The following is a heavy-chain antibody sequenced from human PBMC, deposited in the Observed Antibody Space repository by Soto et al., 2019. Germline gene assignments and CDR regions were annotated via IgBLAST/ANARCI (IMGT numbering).Heavy chain of an antibody. V-gene: IGHV3-53*01. CDR1: GLTVSSYA. Sequence: EVQLVESGGGLIQPGGSLRLSCAVSGLTVSSYAMSWGRQAPGEGLEWVSVIYAIDSTHYADSVKGRFTISRDNSKNTLFLQMSSLRAEDTAVYYCAKGWMDVWGQGTTVTVS. CDR2: IYAIDST. J-gene: IGHJ6*02. CDR3: AKGWMDV.